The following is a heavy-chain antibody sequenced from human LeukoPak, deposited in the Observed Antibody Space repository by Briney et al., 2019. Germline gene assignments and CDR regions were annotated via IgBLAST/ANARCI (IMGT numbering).Heavy chain of an antibody. CDR3: ARDWYGSAMVQDYLDY. V-gene: IGHV3-9*01. CDR1: GFTFDDYA. J-gene: IGHJ4*02. Sequence: PGRSLRLSCAASGFTFDDYAMHWVRQAPGKGLEWVSGISWNSGSIGYADSVKGRFTISRDNAKNSLYLQMNSLRAEDTAVYYCARDWYGSAMVQDYLDYWGQGTLVTVSS. D-gene: IGHD5-18*01. CDR2: ISWNSGSI.